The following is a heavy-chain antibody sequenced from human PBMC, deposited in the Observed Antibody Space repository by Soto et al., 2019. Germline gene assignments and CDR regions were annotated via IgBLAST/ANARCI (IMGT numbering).Heavy chain of an antibody. CDR1: GFTFSGSD. CDR3: TRVLLSLPLPTRRGFEP. Sequence: EVQLVESGGGLVQPGGSLKLSCAASGFTFSGSDMHWVRQASGKGLEWVGRIRSKANSYATAYAASAKGRLTISRDDSKNTGYRQMNNLKTEDTAVYYCTRVLLSLPLPTRRGFEPWGQVNLVTVSS. V-gene: IGHV3-73*02. J-gene: IGHJ5*02. D-gene: IGHD2-15*01. CDR2: IRSKANSYAT.